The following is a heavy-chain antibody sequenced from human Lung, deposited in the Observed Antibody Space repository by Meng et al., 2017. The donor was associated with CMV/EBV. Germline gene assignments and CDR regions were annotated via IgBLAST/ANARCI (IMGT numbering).Heavy chain of an antibody. CDR1: GDSVSSNSAT. V-gene: IGHV6-1*01. CDR3: ARVFGDITGYVFDY. J-gene: IGHJ4*02. CDR2: TYYKSKWNH. D-gene: IGHD3-22*01. Sequence: SQXXXLTXAISGDSVSSNSATWNWIRQSQSRGLEWLGRTYYKSKWNHDYAVSVKSRISFNPDTSKNQFSLQLSSVTPEDTAVYYCARVFGDITGYVFDYWGQGTLVTVSS.